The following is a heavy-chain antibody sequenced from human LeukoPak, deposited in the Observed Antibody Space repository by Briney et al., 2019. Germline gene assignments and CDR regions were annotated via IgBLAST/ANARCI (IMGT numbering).Heavy chain of an antibody. CDR2: ISAYNGNT. V-gene: IGHV1-18*01. Sequence: ASVKVSCKASGYTFTSYGISWVRQAPGQGLEWMGWISAYNGNTNYAQKLQGRVTMTTDTSTSTAYMEPRSLRSDDTAVYYCARGGYCSSTSCHKIYYYYYYGMDVWGQGTTVTVSS. J-gene: IGHJ6*02. CDR3: ARGGYCSSTSCHKIYYYYYYGMDV. D-gene: IGHD2-2*01. CDR1: GYTFTSYG.